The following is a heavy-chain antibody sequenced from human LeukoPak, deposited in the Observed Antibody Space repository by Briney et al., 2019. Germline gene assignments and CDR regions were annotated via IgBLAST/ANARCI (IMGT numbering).Heavy chain of an antibody. CDR1: GITFSTYG. CDR3: ATEEYASRWYKWFGP. Sequence: PGGSLRLSCAASGITFSTYGMTWVRQAPGKGLEWVASINYSGSGTFYADSVKGRFTISRDNSKDTLYLQMNSLRVEDTAVYYCATEEYASRWYKWFGPWGQGTLVTVSS. V-gene: IGHV3-23*01. CDR2: INYSGSGT. D-gene: IGHD6-19*01. J-gene: IGHJ5*02.